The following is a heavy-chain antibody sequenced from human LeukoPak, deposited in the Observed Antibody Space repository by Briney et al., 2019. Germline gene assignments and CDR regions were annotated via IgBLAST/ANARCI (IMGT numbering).Heavy chain of an antibody. CDR2: IIPILGIA. J-gene: IGHJ4*02. CDR1: GGTFSSYA. V-gene: IGHV1-69*04. CDR3: ARDRYGSGSYYRDSDY. Sequence: SVKVSCKASGGTFSSYAISWVRQAPGQGLEWMGRIIPILGIANYAQKFQGRVTITADKSTSTAYMELSSLRSEDTAVYYCARDRYGSGSYYRDSDYWGQRTLVTVSS. D-gene: IGHD3-10*01.